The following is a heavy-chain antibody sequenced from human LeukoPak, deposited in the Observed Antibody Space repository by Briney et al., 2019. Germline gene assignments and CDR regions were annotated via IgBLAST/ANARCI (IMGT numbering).Heavy chain of an antibody. J-gene: IGHJ4*02. CDR3: ARVAPYYYDSSGYYDY. Sequence: SETLSLTCTVSGGSINNFYWSWIRQPPGKRLEWIGYIYYSGTTNYNPSLKSRVTISVDTSKNQFSLKLSSVTAADTAVYYCARVAPYYYDSSGYYDYWGQGTLVTVSS. V-gene: IGHV4-59*12. D-gene: IGHD3-22*01. CDR2: IYYSGTT. CDR1: GGSINNFY.